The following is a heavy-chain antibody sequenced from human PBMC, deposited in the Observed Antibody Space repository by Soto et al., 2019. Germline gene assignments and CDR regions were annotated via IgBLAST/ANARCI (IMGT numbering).Heavy chain of an antibody. CDR3: AKAMYDIFPGYYVPSYFYS. D-gene: IGHD3-9*01. J-gene: IGHJ5*01. Sequence: GGSLRHSCTASGFTFSSYVMTWVRQAPGKGLEWVSSITDSGVNTYSADSVKGRFTISRDNSKNTLYLQMNNLRAEDTAVYYCAKAMYDIFPGYYVPSYFYSCSQRTPVTVSS. CDR1: GFTFSSYV. CDR2: ITDSGVNT. V-gene: IGHV3-23*01.